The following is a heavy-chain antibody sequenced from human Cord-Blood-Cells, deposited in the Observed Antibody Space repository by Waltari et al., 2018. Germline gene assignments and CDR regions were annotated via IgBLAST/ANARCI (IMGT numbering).Heavy chain of an antibody. CDR2: INHSGST. V-gene: IGHV4-34*01. J-gene: IGHJ3*02. Sequence: QVQLQQWGAGLLKPSETLSLTCAAYGGSFSGYHWRWIRQPPGKGLEWIGEINHSGSTNYNPSLKSRVTISVDTSKNQFSLKLSSVTAADTAVYYCARCDSSGYKEAFDIWGQGTMVTVSS. D-gene: IGHD3-22*01. CDR1: GGSFSGYH. CDR3: ARCDSSGYKEAFDI.